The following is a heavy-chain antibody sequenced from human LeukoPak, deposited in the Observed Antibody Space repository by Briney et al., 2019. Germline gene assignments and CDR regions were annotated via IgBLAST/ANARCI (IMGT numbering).Heavy chain of an antibody. CDR3: AREDTATCGRYYYGMDV. D-gene: IGHD5-18*01. Sequence: GASVKVSCKASGYTFTSYYMHWVRQAPGQGLEWMGIINTSGGSTSYAQKFQGRVTMTRDTSTSTVHMELSSLRSEDTAVYYCAREDTATCGRYYYGMDVWGQGTTVTVSS. J-gene: IGHJ6*02. CDR1: GYTFTSYY. CDR2: INTSGGST. V-gene: IGHV1-46*01.